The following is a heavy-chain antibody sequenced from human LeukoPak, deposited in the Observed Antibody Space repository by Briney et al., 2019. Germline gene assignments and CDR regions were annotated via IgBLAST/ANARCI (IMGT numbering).Heavy chain of an antibody. Sequence: GGSLRLSCAASGLTFSSYSMNWVRQAPGKGLEWVSSISSSSSYIYYADSVKGRFTISRDNAKNSLYLQMNSLRAEDTAVYYCARDRASGYDFWGQGTLVSVSS. V-gene: IGHV3-21*01. CDR1: GLTFSSYS. J-gene: IGHJ4*02. D-gene: IGHD5-12*01. CDR3: ARDRASGYDF. CDR2: ISSSSSYI.